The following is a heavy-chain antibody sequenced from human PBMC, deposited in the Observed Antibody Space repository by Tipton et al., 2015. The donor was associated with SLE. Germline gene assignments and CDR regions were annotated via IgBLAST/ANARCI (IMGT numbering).Heavy chain of an antibody. J-gene: IGHJ3*02. CDR2: IYYSGYA. D-gene: IGHD2-2*02. V-gene: IGHV4-30-2*01. Sequence: TLSLTCAVSGDSISSDGWSWSWIRQPPGKGLEWIGYIYYSGYAYYNPSLKSRVTILVDNSLNQFSLTLTSVTAADTAVYYCVRALWLDKDFAVVPPGIRLRAFDIWGQGTMVTVSS. CDR3: VRALWLDKDFAVVPPGIRLRAFDI. CDR1: GDSISSDGWS.